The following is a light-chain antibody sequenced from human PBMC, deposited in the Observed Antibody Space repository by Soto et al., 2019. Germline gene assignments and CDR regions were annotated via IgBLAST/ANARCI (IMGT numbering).Light chain of an antibody. CDR1: QGISSW. CDR3: ELANYVPLC. CDR2: AAA. Sequence: SCLPTTKGDRVTITCRASQGISSWLAWCQQKPGKTPKLLNYAAASLRSGVPSRFSGSGSVSDIPLTVCDLQPRSWASCYSELANYVPLCFGGGTKVEIK. V-gene: IGKV1-12*01. J-gene: IGKJ4*01.